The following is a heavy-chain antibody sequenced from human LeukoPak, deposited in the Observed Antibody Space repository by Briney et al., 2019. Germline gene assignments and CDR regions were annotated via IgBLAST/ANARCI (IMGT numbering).Heavy chain of an antibody. D-gene: IGHD6-19*01. CDR3: ARDPAGYSSGWYYFDY. Sequence: PGGSLRLSCAAPGFLVSSNYKSWVRQAPGKGLEWVSVIYSGGSTYYADSVKGRFTISRDNSKNTLYLQMNSLRAEDTAVYYCARDPAGYSSGWYYFDYWGQGTLVTVSS. CDR1: GFLVSSNY. V-gene: IGHV3-66*01. J-gene: IGHJ4*02. CDR2: IYSGGST.